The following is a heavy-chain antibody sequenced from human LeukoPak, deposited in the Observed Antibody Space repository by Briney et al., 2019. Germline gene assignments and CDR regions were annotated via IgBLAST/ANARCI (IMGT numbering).Heavy chain of an antibody. CDR3: ARAAAETGSFRDNWFDP. V-gene: IGHV3-30*03. CDR1: GFTFSSYS. D-gene: IGHD3-9*01. CDR2: ISDDGRIK. Sequence: PGGSLRLSCTASGFTFSSYSMNWVRQAPGKGLEWVAVISDDGRIKIYGDSVKGRLTISRDNSKNTLYLQMNSLRGEDTAVYYCARAAAETGSFRDNWFDPWGQGTLVTISS. J-gene: IGHJ5*02.